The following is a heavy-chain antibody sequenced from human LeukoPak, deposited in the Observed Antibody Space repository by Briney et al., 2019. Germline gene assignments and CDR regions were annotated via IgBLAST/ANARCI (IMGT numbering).Heavy chain of an antibody. CDR2: IFSTGST. J-gene: IGHJ4*02. Sequence: SETLSLTCTVSGVSVNSIAYYWTWIRQSPGKEPELIGNIFSTGSTNYNPSLESRVTISIDMSKNQFSLRLSSVTAADTAVYYCARGARRDRNLEWFFDSWGQGTLVIVSS. CDR3: ARGARRDRNLEWFFDS. CDR1: GVSVNSIAYY. V-gene: IGHV4-61*08. D-gene: IGHD3-3*01.